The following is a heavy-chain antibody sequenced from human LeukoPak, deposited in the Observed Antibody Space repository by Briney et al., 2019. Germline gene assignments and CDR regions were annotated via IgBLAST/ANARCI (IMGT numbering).Heavy chain of an antibody. J-gene: IGHJ6*03. Sequence: ASVKVSCKASGYTFTGYYMHWVRQAPGQGLEWMGWINPNSGGTNYAQKFQGRVTMTRDTSISTAYMELSRLRSDDTAVYYCARGQGIDHYYYYMDVWGKGTTVTVSS. CDR2: INPNSGGT. D-gene: IGHD3-10*01. V-gene: IGHV1-2*02. CDR1: GYTFTGYY. CDR3: ARGQGIDHYYYYMDV.